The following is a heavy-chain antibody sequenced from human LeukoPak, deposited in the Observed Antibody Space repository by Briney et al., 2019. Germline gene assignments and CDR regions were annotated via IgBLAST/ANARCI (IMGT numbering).Heavy chain of an antibody. V-gene: IGHV3-30-3*01. CDR1: GFTFSSYA. CDR3: ARDQGYSCYQNYGMDV. D-gene: IGHD4-11*01. Sequence: PGGSLRLSCAASGFTFSSYAMDWGREAPGKGLGRVAVISYDGSNKYYADSVKGRFTISRDNSKNTLYLQMNSLRPEDTAVYSCARDQGYSCYQNYGMDVWGQGATVTVSS. CDR2: ISYDGSNK. J-gene: IGHJ6*02.